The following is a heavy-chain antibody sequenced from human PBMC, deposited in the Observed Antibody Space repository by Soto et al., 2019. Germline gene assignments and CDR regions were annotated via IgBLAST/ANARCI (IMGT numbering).Heavy chain of an antibody. V-gene: IGHV1-18*01. CDR3: ARAATYYDILTGGPWYFDL. Sequence: GASVKVSCKASGYTFTSYGISWVRQAPGQGLEWMGWISAYNGNTNYAQKLQGRVTMTTDTSTSTAYMELRSLRSDDTAVYYCARAATYYDILTGGPWYFDLWGRGTLVTVSS. CDR1: GYTFTSYG. J-gene: IGHJ2*01. CDR2: ISAYNGNT. D-gene: IGHD3-9*01.